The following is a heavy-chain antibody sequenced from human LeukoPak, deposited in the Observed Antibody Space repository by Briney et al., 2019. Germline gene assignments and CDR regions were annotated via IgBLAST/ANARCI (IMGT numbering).Heavy chain of an antibody. CDR1: GGTFSSYA. CDR2: IIPIFGTA. J-gene: IGHJ4*02. Sequence: SVKVSCKASGGTFSSYAISWVRQAPGRELEEMGGIIPIFGTANYAQKFQGRVTITTDESTSTAYMELSSLRSEDTAVYYCARDRGRITGTRGYFDYWGQGTLVTVSS. D-gene: IGHD1-14*01. CDR3: ARDRGRITGTRGYFDY. V-gene: IGHV1-69*05.